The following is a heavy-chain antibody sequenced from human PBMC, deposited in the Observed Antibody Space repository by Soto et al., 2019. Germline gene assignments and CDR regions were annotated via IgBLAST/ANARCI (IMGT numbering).Heavy chain of an antibody. J-gene: IGHJ4*02. CDR3: ASDGASGSHIGY. V-gene: IGHV1-69*01. D-gene: IGHD3-22*01. CDR1: GGTFSSYA. CDR2: IIPIFGTA. Sequence: QVQLVQSGAEVKKPGPSVKVSCKATGGTFSSYAISWVRQAPGQGLEWMGGIIPIFGTANYAQKFQGRVTITADESTSTAYMELSSLRSEDTAVYYCASDGASGSHIGYWGQGTLVTVSS.